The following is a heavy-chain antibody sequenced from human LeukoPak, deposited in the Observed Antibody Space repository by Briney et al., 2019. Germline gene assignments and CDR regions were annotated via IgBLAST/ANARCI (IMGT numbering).Heavy chain of an antibody. D-gene: IGHD2-15*01. J-gene: IGHJ4*02. CDR3: ARVLGYCSGGSCYPYYFDY. V-gene: IGHV4-34*01. CDR1: GGSFSGYY. CDR2: INHSGST. Sequence: TSETLSLTCAVYGGSFSGYYWSWIRQPPGKGLEWIGEINHSGSTNYNPSLKSRVTISVDTSKNQFSLKLSSVTAADTAVYYCARVLGYCSGGSCYPYYFDYWGQGTLVTVSS.